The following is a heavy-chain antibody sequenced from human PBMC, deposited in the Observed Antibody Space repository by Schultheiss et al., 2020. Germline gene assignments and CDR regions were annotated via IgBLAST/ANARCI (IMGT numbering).Heavy chain of an antibody. CDR3: ARAWDKSGYLYYQNGMDV. J-gene: IGHJ6*02. V-gene: IGHV4-34*01. CDR1: GGSFSGYY. Sequence: SQTLSLTCAVYGGSFSGYYWGWIRQPPGKGLEWIGSIYYSGSTYYNPSLKSRVTISVDTSKNQFSLKLSSVTAADTAVYYCARAWDKSGYLYYQNGMDVWGQGTTVTVSS. CDR2: IYYSGST. D-gene: IGHD3-3*01.